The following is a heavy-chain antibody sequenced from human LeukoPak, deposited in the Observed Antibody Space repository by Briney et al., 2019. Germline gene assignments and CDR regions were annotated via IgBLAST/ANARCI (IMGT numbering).Heavy chain of an antibody. CDR2: ISSSGSTI. J-gene: IGHJ5*02. CDR3: ARTGIAAPFDP. D-gene: IGHD6-13*01. V-gene: IGHV3-11*01. Sequence: EWFSYISSSGSTIYYADSVKGRFTISRDNAKNSLYLQMNSLRAEDTAVYYCARTGIAAPFDPWGQGTLVTVSS.